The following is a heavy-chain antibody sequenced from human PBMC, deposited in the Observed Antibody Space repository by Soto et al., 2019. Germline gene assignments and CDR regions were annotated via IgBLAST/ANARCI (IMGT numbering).Heavy chain of an antibody. CDR1: GGTFSSYA. D-gene: IGHD4-17*01. J-gene: IGHJ6*02. CDR3: ARTIISSVYGGPYYYYGMDV. V-gene: IGHV1-69*01. CDR2: IITIFGTA. Sequence: QVQLVQSGAEVKKPGSSVKVSCKASGGTFSSYAISWVRQAPGQGLEWMGGIITIFGTANYAQKFQGRVTITADESTSTVYVELISLRSEDTAVYYCARTIISSVYGGPYYYYGMDVWGQGTTVTVSS.